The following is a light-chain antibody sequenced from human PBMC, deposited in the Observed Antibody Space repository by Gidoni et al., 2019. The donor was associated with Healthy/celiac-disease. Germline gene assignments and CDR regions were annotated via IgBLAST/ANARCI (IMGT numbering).Light chain of an antibody. CDR3: QQYYSTPYT. J-gene: IGKJ2*01. V-gene: IGKV4-1*01. Sequence: DIVMTQSPDSLAVSLGERATINCKSSQSVLYSSNNKNYLAWYQQKPGQPPKLLIYWASTRESGVPDRFSGSESGTDFTLTISSLQAEDVAVYYCQQYYSTPYTFXXXTKLEIK. CDR1: QSVLYSSNNKNY. CDR2: WAS.